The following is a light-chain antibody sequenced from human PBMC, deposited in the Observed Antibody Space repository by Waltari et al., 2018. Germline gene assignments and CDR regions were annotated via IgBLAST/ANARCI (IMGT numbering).Light chain of an antibody. J-gene: IGLJ1*01. V-gene: IGLV2-8*01. CDR1: GSGGS. CDR3: SSDAVSNNFYD. Sequence: QSALTQPPSASGSPGQSVTIFCTGTGSGGSVSWYQQHPGKAPILMIYEVSKRPSGVPDRFSGSKSGNTASLTVSGLQAEDEGDYYCSSDAVSNNFYDFGSGTKVTVL. CDR2: EVS.